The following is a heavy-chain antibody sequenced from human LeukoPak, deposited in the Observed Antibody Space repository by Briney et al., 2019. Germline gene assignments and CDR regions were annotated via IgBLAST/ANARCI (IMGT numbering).Heavy chain of an antibody. J-gene: IGHJ4*02. CDR3: ARASYSYDINGWVPFDY. V-gene: IGHV4-61*02. Sequence: PSETLSLTCTVSGYSISSGYYWSWIRQPAGKGLEWIGRIYSSGTTNYNPSLKSRVTMSVDTSKNQFSLRLSSVTAADTAVYYCARASYSYDINGWVPFDYWGQGTLVTVSS. CDR2: IYSSGTT. CDR1: GYSISSGYY. D-gene: IGHD3-22*01.